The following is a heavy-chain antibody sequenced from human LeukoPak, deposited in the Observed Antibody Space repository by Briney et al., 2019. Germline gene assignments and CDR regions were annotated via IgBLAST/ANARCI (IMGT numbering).Heavy chain of an antibody. Sequence: GRSLRLSCAASTFTFSSYVMHWVRQAPGKGLEWVAVISHDGSNRYYADSVKGRFTISRDNSKNTLYLQMNSLRADDTAVYYCARGPSARFFGVAKGAFDIWGQGTMVTVSS. CDR2: ISHDGSNR. CDR1: TFTFSSYV. D-gene: IGHD3-3*01. V-gene: IGHV3-30*03. CDR3: ARGPSARFFGVAKGAFDI. J-gene: IGHJ3*02.